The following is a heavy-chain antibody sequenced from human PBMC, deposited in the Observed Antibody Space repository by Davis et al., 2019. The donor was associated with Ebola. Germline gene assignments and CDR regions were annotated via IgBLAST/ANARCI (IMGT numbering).Heavy chain of an antibody. CDR3: ARDLWGSGSYYHP. CDR1: GYTFTSYY. J-gene: IGHJ5*02. V-gene: IGHV1-46*01. D-gene: IGHD1-26*01. CDR2: INPSGGST. Sequence: ASVKVSCKASGYTFTSYYMHWVRQAPGQGLAWMGIINPSGGSTSYAQKFQGRVTMTRETSTSTVYMELSSLRSEDTAVYYCARDLWGSGSYYHPWGQGTLVTVSS.